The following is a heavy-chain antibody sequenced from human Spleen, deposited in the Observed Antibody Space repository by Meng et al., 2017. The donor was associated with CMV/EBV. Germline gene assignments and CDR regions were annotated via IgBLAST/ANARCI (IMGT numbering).Heavy chain of an antibody. V-gene: IGHV4-34*01. CDR3: AASTLRAPFEF. Sequence: SLSCAVYGGSFSDYYFHWIRQPPGKGLEWVGEINDSGATNDNLSLNRRVTISVDKSKNQFSLNLTSVTPADTAVYYCAASTLRAPFEFWGQGSLVTVSS. J-gene: IGHJ4*02. CDR1: GGSFSDYY. CDR2: INDSGAT. D-gene: IGHD5/OR15-5a*01.